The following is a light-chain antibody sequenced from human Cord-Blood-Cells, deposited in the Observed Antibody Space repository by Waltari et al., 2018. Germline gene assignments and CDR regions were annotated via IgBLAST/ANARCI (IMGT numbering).Light chain of an antibody. V-gene: IGKV1-39*01. CDR3: QQSYSTPYT. J-gene: IGKJ2*01. CDR2: AAS. CDR1: QSISSY. Sequence: DIQMTQSPSSLSASVGDRVTITSRASQSISSYLNGYQQKLGKAPKLLIYAASSLQSGVPSRFSGRGSGTDFTLTISSLQPEDFATYDCQQSYSTPYTFGQGTKLEIK.